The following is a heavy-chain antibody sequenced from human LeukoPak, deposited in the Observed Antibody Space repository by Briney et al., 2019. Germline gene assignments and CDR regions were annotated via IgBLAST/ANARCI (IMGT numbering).Heavy chain of an antibody. CDR3: AKAYYDSWSGYIFDF. Sequence: GGSLRVSCSASGFTFSNYAMNWVRQAPGKGLEWVSSISGGGGNTFYADSVKGRFTNSRDNSKNTLYLQMNSLRAEDTAVYYCAKAYYDSWSGYIFDFWGQGTLVTVSS. V-gene: IGHV3-23*01. CDR1: GFTFSNYA. J-gene: IGHJ4*02. CDR2: ISGGGGNT. D-gene: IGHD3-3*01.